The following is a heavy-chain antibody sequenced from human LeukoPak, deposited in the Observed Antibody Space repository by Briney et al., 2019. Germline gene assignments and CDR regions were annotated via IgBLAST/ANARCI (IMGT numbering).Heavy chain of an antibody. CDR3: AKDSGQWLASTGDN. D-gene: IGHD6-19*01. J-gene: IGHJ4*02. CDR2: INDSGGSR. V-gene: IGHV3-23*01. CDR1: GFTFSSYA. Sequence: GGSLRLPCAASGFTFSSYAMSWVRQAPGKGLEWVSTINDSGGSRNYADSVKGRFTISRDNSKNTLHLQMNNLRAEDTAVYYCAKDSGQWLASTGDNWGQGTLVTVSS.